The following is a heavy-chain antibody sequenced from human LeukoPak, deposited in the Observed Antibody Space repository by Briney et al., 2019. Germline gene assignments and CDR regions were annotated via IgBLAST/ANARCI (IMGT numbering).Heavy chain of an antibody. J-gene: IGHJ6*02. CDR1: GFTFSDYY. V-gene: IGHV3-11*01. CDR3: ARGDGDIVVVPAAKGVYYYYGMDV. CDR2: ISSSGSTI. D-gene: IGHD2-2*01. Sequence: GGSLRLSCAASGFTFSDYYMSWIRQAPGKGLEWVSYISSSGSTIYYADSVKGRFTISRDNAKNSLYLQMNSLRAEDTAVYYCARGDGDIVVVPAAKGVYYYYGMDVWGQGTTVTVSS.